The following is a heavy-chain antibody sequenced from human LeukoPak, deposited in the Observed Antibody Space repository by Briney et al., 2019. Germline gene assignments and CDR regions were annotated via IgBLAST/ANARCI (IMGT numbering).Heavy chain of an antibody. CDR3: ARETTSWYRTGGFDY. Sequence: GGSLRLSCAASGFTFSNYWMSWVRQAPGKGLEWVANIKHDGTEKYYVDSMKGRFTISRDNAKNTLYLQMNSLRAEDTAVYYCARETTSWYRTGGFDYWGQGTLVTVSS. J-gene: IGHJ4*02. CDR1: GFTFSNYW. D-gene: IGHD6-13*01. V-gene: IGHV3-7*01. CDR2: IKHDGTEK.